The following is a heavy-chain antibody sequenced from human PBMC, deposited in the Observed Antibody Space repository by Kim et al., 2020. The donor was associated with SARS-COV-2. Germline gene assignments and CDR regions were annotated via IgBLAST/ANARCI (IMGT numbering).Heavy chain of an antibody. CDR3: AKAAPPFTIFGVVESHLLYGMDV. CDR1: GFTFGDYA. V-gene: IGHV3-9*01. J-gene: IGHJ6*02. Sequence: GGSLRLSCAASGFTFGDYAMHWVRQAPGKGLEWVSGISWNSGSIGYADSVKGRFTISRDNAKNSLYLQMNSLRAEDTALYYCAKAAPPFTIFGVVESHLLYGMDVWGQGTTVTVSS. D-gene: IGHD3-3*01. CDR2: ISWNSGSI.